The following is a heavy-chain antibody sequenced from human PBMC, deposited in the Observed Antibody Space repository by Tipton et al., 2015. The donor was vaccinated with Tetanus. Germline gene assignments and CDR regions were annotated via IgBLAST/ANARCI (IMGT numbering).Heavy chain of an antibody. CDR1: GGSISSTSYY. V-gene: IGHV4-39*02. CDR3: ARPEASGRARGFDI. J-gene: IGHJ3*02. Sequence: TLSLTCTVSGGSISSTSYYWAWIRQPPGKGLEWIGTMYNSGATCYNPSLKGRVTISGDTSKNLFSLTSVTASDTAVYYCARPEASGRARGFDIWGQGTKVTVSP. CDR2: MYNSGAT. D-gene: IGHD3-10*01.